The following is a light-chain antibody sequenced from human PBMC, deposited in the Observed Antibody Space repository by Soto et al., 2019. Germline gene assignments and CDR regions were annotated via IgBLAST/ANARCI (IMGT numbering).Light chain of an antibody. J-gene: IGKJ4*01. CDR3: QQYGSSPLT. Sequence: EIVLTHSPGTLSLSPGERATLSCRASQSVSSSYLAWYQQKPGQAPRLLINGASSRATGIPDRFSGSGSGTDFTLTISRLEPEDFALYYCQQYGSSPLTFGGGTKVEIK. CDR1: QSVSSSY. V-gene: IGKV3-20*01. CDR2: GAS.